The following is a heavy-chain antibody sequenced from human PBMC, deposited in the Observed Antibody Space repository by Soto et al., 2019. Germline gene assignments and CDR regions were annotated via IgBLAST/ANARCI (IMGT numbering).Heavy chain of an antibody. D-gene: IGHD3-9*01. J-gene: IGHJ5*02. CDR1: GGSISSGGYS. CDR3: ARVTDILTGYYTWFDP. V-gene: IGHV4-30-2*01. CDR2: IYHSGST. Sequence: PSETLSLTCAVSGGSISSGGYSWSWIRQPPGKGLEWIGYIYHSGSTYYNPSLKSRVTISVDRSKNQFSLKLSSVTAADTAVYYCARVTDILTGYYTWFDPWGQGTLVTVSS.